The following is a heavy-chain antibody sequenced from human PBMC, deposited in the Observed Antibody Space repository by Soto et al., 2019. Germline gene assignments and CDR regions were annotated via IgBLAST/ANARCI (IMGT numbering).Heavy chain of an antibody. CDR2: IQYDGSNK. Sequence: QVQLVESGGGVVQPGRSLRLSCAASGFTFSRYGMHWVRQAPGKRLEWVAVIQYDGSNKYYADSVKGRFTISRDNSKNPMYLQMNSLRAEDTVVYYCAKGHDYGDYFDYWGQGTLVTVSS. CDR1: GFTFSRYG. CDR3: AKGHDYGDYFDY. V-gene: IGHV3-30*18. J-gene: IGHJ4*02. D-gene: IGHD4-17*01.